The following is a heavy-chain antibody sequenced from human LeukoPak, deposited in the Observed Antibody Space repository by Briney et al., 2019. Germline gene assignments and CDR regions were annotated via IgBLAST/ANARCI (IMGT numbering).Heavy chain of an antibody. CDR2: IIPILGIA. Sequence: SVKVSCKASVGTFSSYAISWVRQAPGQGLEWMGRIIPILGIANYAQKLQGRVTITADKSTSTAYMELSSLRSEDTAVYYCARGPVILAFDIWGQGTMVTVSS. V-gene: IGHV1-69*04. J-gene: IGHJ3*02. D-gene: IGHD2/OR15-2a*01. CDR1: VGTFSSYA. CDR3: ARGPVILAFDI.